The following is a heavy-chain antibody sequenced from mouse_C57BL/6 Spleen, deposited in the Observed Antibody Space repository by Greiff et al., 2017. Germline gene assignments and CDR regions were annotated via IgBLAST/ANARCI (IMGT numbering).Heavy chain of an antibody. CDR3: ARGEITTVVPRGYYAMDY. CDR2: ILPGSGST. J-gene: IGHJ4*01. Sequence: VQLQQSGAELMKPGASVKLSCKATGYTFTGYWIEWVKQRPGHGLEWIGEILPGSGSTNYNEKFKGKATFTADTSSNTAYMQLRSLTTEDSAIYDCARGEITTVVPRGYYAMDYWGQGTSVTVSS. CDR1: GYTFTGYW. V-gene: IGHV1-9*01. D-gene: IGHD1-1*01.